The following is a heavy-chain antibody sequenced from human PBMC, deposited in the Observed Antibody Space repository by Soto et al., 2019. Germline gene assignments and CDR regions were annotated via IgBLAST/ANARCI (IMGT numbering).Heavy chain of an antibody. CDR2: ISSSSSTI. J-gene: IGHJ4*02. V-gene: IGHV3-48*02. D-gene: IGHD6-13*01. Sequence: GGSLRLSCAASGFTFSSYSMNWVRQAPGKGLEWVSYISSSSSTIYYADSVKGRFTISRDNAKNSLYLQMNSLRDEDTAVYYCARNLLPLLAAALNFYFDYWGQGTLVTVSS. CDR1: GFTFSSYS. CDR3: ARNLLPLLAAALNFYFDY.